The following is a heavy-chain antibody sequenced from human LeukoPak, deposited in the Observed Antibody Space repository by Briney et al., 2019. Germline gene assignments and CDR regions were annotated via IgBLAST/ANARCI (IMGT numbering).Heavy chain of an antibody. J-gene: IGHJ3*02. CDR3: AREREMATIGDAFDI. Sequence: SVKVSCKASGYTFTGYDMHWVRQAPGQGLEWMGWINPNSGGSNYAQKFQGRVTMTRDTSISRAYMEVSRLRSDDTAVYYCAREREMATIGDAFDIWGQGTMVTVSS. CDR2: INPNSGGS. D-gene: IGHD5-24*01. V-gene: IGHV1-2*02. CDR1: GYTFTGYD.